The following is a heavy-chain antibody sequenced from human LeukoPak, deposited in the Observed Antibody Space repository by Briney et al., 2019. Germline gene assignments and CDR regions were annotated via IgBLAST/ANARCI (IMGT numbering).Heavy chain of an antibody. CDR3: ASGYSSSLYYYYYMDV. Sequence: ASVKVSCKASGGTFSSYAISWVRQAPGQGLEWMGGIIPIFGTANYAQKFQGRVTITADESTSTAYMELSRLRSDDTAVYYCASGYSSSLYYYYYMDVWAKGPRSPSP. V-gene: IGHV1-69*13. J-gene: IGHJ6*03. D-gene: IGHD6-13*01. CDR2: IIPIFGTA. CDR1: GGTFSSYA.